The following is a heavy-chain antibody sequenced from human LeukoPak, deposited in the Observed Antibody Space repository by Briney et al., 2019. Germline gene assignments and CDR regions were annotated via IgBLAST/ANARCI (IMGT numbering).Heavy chain of an antibody. CDR2: IKEDGSER. Sequence: GGSLRLSCAASGFTFSSYWMSWVRQAPGKGLEWVANIKEDGSERNYVDSVKGRFTISRDNAKNSLYLQMNSLRVDDTAMYYCARERPGGELTTAYWGQGPLAPVS. V-gene: IGHV3-7*01. CDR1: GFTFSSYW. J-gene: IGHJ4*02. CDR3: ARERPGGELTTAY. D-gene: IGHD3-16*01.